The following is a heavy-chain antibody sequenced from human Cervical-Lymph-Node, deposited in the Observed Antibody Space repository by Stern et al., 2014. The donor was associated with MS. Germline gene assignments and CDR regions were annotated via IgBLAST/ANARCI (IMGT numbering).Heavy chain of an antibody. V-gene: IGHV3-23*01. J-gene: IGHJ5*02. CDR1: GFTFSSYA. D-gene: IGHD6-13*01. Sequence: EVQLLESGGGLVQPGGSLRLSCAASGFTFSSYAMSWVRQAPGKGLEWVSAISGSGGSTYYADSVKGRFTISRDNSKNTLYLQMNSLRAEDTAVYYCAKDPGSSSWYPYNWFDPWGQGTLVTVSS. CDR2: ISGSGGST. CDR3: AKDPGSSSWYPYNWFDP.